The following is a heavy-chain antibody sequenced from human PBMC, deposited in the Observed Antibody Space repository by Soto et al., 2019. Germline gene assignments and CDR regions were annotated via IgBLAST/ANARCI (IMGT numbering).Heavy chain of an antibody. J-gene: IGHJ3*01. CDR2: ISYSGST. Sequence: SETLSLTCTVSGGSISSYYWSWIRQPPGKGLEWIGYISYSGSTNYNPSLKSRVTISVDTSKNQFSLKLSSVTAADTAVYYCALRVVNDAFDFWGKGTMVTVSS. D-gene: IGHD3-3*01. CDR1: GGSISSYY. CDR3: ALRVVNDAFDF. V-gene: IGHV4-59*08.